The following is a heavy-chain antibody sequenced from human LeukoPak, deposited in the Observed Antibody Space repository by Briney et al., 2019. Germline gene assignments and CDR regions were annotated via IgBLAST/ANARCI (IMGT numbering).Heavy chain of an antibody. CDR3: ATEGSFDY. Sequence: GGSLRLSCAASGFTISSYWMHWVRQAPGKGLVWVSRINSDGSSTNYADPVKSRFTISRDNAKNPLFLQMNSLGAEDTVVYCCATEGSFDYWGQGTLVTVSS. V-gene: IGHV3-74*01. CDR1: GFTISSYW. J-gene: IGHJ4*02. CDR2: INSDGSST.